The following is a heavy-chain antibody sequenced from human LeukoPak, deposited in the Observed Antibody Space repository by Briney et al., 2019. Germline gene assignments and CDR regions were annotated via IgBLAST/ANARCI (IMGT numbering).Heavy chain of an antibody. D-gene: IGHD3-22*01. V-gene: IGHV3-23*01. CDR1: GFTFSSYA. Sequence: AGGSLRLSCAASGFTFSSYAMSWVRQAPGKGLEWVSVISGSGGSTYYADSVKGRFTISRDNSKNTLYLQMNSLRAEDTAVYYCAKVVIPAYYFDYWGQGTLVTVSS. CDR3: AKVVIPAYYFDY. J-gene: IGHJ4*02. CDR2: ISGSGGST.